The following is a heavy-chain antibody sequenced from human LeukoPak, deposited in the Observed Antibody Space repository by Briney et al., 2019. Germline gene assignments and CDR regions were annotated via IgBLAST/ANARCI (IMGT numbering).Heavy chain of an antibody. J-gene: IGHJ4*02. Sequence: ASVKVSCKASGYTFTSYDINWVRQATGQGLEWMGWMNPNSGNTGYAQKLQGRVTMTTDTSTSTAYMELRSLRSDDTAVYYCARGLPDDYWGQGTLVTVSS. CDR3: ARGLPDDY. V-gene: IGHV1-8*02. CDR2: MNPNSGNT. CDR1: GYTFTSYD.